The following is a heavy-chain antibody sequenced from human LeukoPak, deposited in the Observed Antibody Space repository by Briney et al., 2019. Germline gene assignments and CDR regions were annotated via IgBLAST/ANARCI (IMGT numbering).Heavy chain of an antibody. CDR3: ARDGPVAAAGLDY. Sequence: GGSLRLSCAASGFTFSTYSMNWVRQAPGKGLEWVSSISSSGSYIYYADSVKGRFTISRDNAKNSLYLQMNSLRAEDTAVYYCARDGPVAAAGLDYWGQGTLVTVSS. D-gene: IGHD6-13*01. V-gene: IGHV3-21*01. CDR2: ISSSGSYI. J-gene: IGHJ4*02. CDR1: GFTFSTYS.